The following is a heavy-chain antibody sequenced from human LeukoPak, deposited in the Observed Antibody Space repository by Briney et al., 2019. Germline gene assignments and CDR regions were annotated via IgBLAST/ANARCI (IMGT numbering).Heavy chain of an antibody. CDR1: GDTVSSNSAA. V-gene: IGHV6-1*01. J-gene: IGHJ4*02. CDR3: ARVFGYYGSGSYYLDY. CDR2: TYYRSKWYN. Sequence: SQTLSLTCAISGDTVSSNSAAWNWIRQSPSRGLEWPGRTYYRSKWYNDYAVSVKSRITINPDTSKNQFSLQLNSVTPGDTAVYYCARVFGYYGSGSYYLDYWGQGTLVTVS. D-gene: IGHD3-10*01.